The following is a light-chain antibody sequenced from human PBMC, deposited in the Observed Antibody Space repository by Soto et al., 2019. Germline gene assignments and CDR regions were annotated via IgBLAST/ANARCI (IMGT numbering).Light chain of an antibody. CDR3: QQYNNWPPIT. V-gene: IGKV3-15*01. J-gene: IGKJ5*01. Sequence: EMVLTQSPGTLSLSPGERATLSCRASQSVAGNNLAWYQQKPGQAPRLLIYGASTRATGIPARFSGSGSGTEFTLTISSLQSEDFAVYYCQQYNNWPPITFGQGTRLEIK. CDR1: QSVAGNN. CDR2: GAS.